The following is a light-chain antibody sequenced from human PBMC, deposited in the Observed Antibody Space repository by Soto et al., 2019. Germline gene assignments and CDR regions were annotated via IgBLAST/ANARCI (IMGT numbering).Light chain of an antibody. Sequence: QSLLTQPASVSGSPGQSIPISCTGTISDVGGYNYVSWYQQHPGKAPKLMIYEVSNRPSGVSNRFSGSKSGNTASLTISGLQAEDEADYYCSSYTSSSTYVFGTGTKLTVL. V-gene: IGLV2-14*01. CDR2: EVS. CDR1: ISDVGGYNY. J-gene: IGLJ1*01. CDR3: SSYTSSSTYV.